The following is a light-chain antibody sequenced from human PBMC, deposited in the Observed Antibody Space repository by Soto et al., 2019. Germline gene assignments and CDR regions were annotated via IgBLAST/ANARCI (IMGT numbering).Light chain of an antibody. Sequence: DIQMTQSPSTLSASVGGRVTITCRAGQSISTWLAWYQQKPGQAPKLLISAASNLESGVPSRFSGSGSGTEFTLTISGLQPDDFATYYCQQYNTYSWTFGQGTKV. CDR1: QSISTW. CDR2: AAS. CDR3: QQYNTYSWT. J-gene: IGKJ1*01. V-gene: IGKV1-5*01.